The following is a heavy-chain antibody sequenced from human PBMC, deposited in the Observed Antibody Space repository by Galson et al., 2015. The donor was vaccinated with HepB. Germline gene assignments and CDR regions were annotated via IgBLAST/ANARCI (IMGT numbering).Heavy chain of an antibody. CDR3: ARLDPGGDSWLLNYFDY. D-gene: IGHD6-13*01. CDR1: GDSVSSKSAI. Sequence: CAISGDSVSSKSAIWNWIRQSPSRGLEWLGRTYYRSKWYFHYADSVRGRITINLDTSKNQFSLQLNSVTPEDTAMYYCARLDPGGDSWLLNYFDYWGQGTLVTVSP. V-gene: IGHV6-1*01. CDR2: TYYRSKWYF. J-gene: IGHJ4*02.